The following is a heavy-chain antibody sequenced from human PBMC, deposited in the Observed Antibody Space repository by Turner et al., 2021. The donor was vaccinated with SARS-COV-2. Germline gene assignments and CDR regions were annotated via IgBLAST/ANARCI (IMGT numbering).Heavy chain of an antibody. J-gene: IGHJ5*02. CDR2: IYYSGST. CDR1: GFTVSSNY. D-gene: IGHD3-16*01. Sequence: VQLVESGGGLVQPGGSLRLSCAASGFTVSSNYMSWVRQAPGKGLEWIGSIYYSGSTYYNPSLKSRVTISVDTSKNQFSLKLSSVTAADTAVYYCARGRIMITFGGVFPNWFDPWGQGTLVTVSS. CDR3: ARGRIMITFGGVFPNWFDP. V-gene: IGHV4-59*05.